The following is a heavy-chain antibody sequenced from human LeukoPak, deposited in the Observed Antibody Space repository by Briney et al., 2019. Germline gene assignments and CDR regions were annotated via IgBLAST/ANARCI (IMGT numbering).Heavy chain of an antibody. D-gene: IGHD3-10*01. V-gene: IGHV4-28*01. CDR3: AKMVDGHDWFDP. CDR2: IYHGGST. Sequence: SDTLSLTCAVSGYSISSSNWWGWIRQPPGKGLEWIGYIYHGGSTYYNPSLKSRVTMSVDVSKNQFSLKVNSVTAVDTAMYYCAKMVDGHDWFDPWGQGTLVTVSS. CDR1: GYSISSSNW. J-gene: IGHJ5*02.